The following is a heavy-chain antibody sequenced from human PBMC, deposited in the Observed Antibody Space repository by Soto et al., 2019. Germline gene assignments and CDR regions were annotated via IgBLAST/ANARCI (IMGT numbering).Heavy chain of an antibody. Sequence: EVQLVESGGGLVQPGGSLRLSCAASGFTFSSYNMNWVRQAPGKGLEWISDISLSSSTIFYADSVTGRFTISRDNAKNSLYLQMNGLRAEDTAVYYCARDSRNYYYYMDVWGKGTTVTVSS. CDR1: GFTFSSYN. V-gene: IGHV3-48*01. CDR2: ISLSSSTI. J-gene: IGHJ6*03. CDR3: ARDSRNYYYYMDV.